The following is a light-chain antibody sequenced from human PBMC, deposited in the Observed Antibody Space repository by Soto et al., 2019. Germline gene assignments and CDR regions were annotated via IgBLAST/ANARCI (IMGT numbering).Light chain of an antibody. V-gene: IGKV3-20*01. Sequence: EIVLTQSPATLSLSPGERATLSCRASQNISFYLAWYHQKPGQAPRLLIYGASNRATGIPDRFSGSGSGTDFTLTISRLEPEDFAVYYCQQYGSSGTFGQGTKVDIK. J-gene: IGKJ1*01. CDR3: QQYGSSGT. CDR1: QNISFY. CDR2: GAS.